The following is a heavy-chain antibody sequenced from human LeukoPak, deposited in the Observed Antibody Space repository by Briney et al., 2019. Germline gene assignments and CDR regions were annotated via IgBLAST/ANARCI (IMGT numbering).Heavy chain of an antibody. CDR2: VRYDGSEK. D-gene: IGHD2-2*01. CDR3: AKDLGYCSSTSCYSWFDP. J-gene: IGHJ5*02. Sequence: GGSLRLSCAASGFTFSTYGMHWVRQAPGKGLEWVTFVRYDGSEKYYTNSVKGRFTISRDNSKNTLYLQMNSLRAEDTAVYYCAKDLGYCSSTSCYSWFDPWGQGTLVTVSS. CDR1: GFTFSTYG. V-gene: IGHV3-30*02.